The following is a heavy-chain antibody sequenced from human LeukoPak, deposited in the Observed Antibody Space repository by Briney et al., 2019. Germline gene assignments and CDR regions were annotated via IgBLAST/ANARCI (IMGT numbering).Heavy chain of an antibody. CDR3: ARVWGIVVVVADERGWFDP. V-gene: IGHV3-11*01. Sequence: PGGSLRLSCAASGFTFSDYYMSWIRQAPGKGLEWVSYISSSGSTIYYADSVKGRFTISRDNAKNSLYLQMNSLRAEDTAVYYCARVWGIVVVVADERGWFDPWGQGTLVTVSS. J-gene: IGHJ5*02. CDR1: GFTFSDYY. D-gene: IGHD2-15*01. CDR2: ISSSGSTI.